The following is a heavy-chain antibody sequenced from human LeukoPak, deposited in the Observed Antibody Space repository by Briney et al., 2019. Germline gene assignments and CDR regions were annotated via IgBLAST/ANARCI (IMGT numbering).Heavy chain of an antibody. Sequence: AGGSLRLSCVASGFSLSGYWMYWVRQAPGKGLMYISRNNGDGSTTNYADVVKGRFTMSRDNVKNTLYLQMNSLRVEDTAVYYCARDPRNVGLAPWGQGTTVTVSS. CDR2: NNGDGSTT. CDR3: ARDPRNVGLAP. D-gene: IGHD2-15*01. V-gene: IGHV3-74*01. J-gene: IGHJ6*02. CDR1: GFSLSGYW.